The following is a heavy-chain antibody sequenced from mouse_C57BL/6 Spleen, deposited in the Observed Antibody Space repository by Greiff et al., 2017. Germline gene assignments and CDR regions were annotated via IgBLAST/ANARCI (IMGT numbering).Heavy chain of an antibody. V-gene: IGHV1-64*01. CDR3: ASIYYDYDGGYFDD. D-gene: IGHD2-4*01. Sequence: QVQLQQPGAELVKPGASVKLSCKASGYTFTSSWLHWVKQRPGQCLEWIGMIPPNSGSTNYNVKFKSKATLTVDKSSSTAYMQRSSLTAEDSAVYYCASIYYDYDGGYFDDWGKGTTLTVSA. J-gene: IGHJ2*01. CDR2: IPPNSGST. CDR1: GYTFTSSW.